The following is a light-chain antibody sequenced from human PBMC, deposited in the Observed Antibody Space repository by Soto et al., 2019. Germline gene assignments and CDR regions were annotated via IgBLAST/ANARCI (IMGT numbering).Light chain of an antibody. CDR1: QSVTTN. CDR2: DAS. CDR3: QQYDDWLRLT. J-gene: IGKJ4*01. V-gene: IGKV3-15*01. Sequence: EVVMTQSPATLSVSPGERVTFSCRASQSVTTNLAWYQHKPGQSPRLLISDASTGASGIPPRFSGSGSGTEFTLTIDRLQSADFAVYFCQQYDDWLRLTFGGGTKVEIK.